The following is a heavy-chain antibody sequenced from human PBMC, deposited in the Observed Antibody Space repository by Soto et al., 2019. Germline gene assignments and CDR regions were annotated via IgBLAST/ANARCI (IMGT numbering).Heavy chain of an antibody. CDR2: ISGYGGIT. D-gene: IGHD3-3*01. J-gene: IGHJ5*02. CDR3: ARDPHEFWTSYWFDP. V-gene: IGHV1-18*01. CDR1: GYSFTTYG. Sequence: VQLVQSGAEVKSPGASVKVSCRSSGYSFTTYGFSWVRQAPGRGLEWMGYISGYGGITHYAEKFRGRVIMTTDTSTSTAYMELRSLRSDDTAIYYCARDPHEFWTSYWFDPWGQGTPVTVSS.